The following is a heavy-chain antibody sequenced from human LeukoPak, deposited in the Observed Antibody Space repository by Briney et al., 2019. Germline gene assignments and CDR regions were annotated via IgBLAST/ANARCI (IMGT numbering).Heavy chain of an antibody. D-gene: IGHD2-2*01. Sequence: PGGSLRLSCAASGFTFSTKWMNWVRQAPGKGLEWVSYISSSGSTIYYADSVKGRFTISRDDSKISLYLQMSSLRAEDTAVYYCARGGSTSDYWGQGTLVTVSS. CDR3: ARGGSTSDY. V-gene: IGHV3-48*04. CDR1: GFTFSTKW. J-gene: IGHJ4*02. CDR2: ISSSGSTI.